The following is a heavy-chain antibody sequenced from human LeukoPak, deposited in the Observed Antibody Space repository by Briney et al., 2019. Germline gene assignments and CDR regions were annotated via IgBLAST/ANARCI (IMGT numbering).Heavy chain of an antibody. Sequence: ASVKVSCKASGYTFTVYYIHWVRQAPGQGLEWMGWISPDNGVPHYAQKLQGRVTMTTDTSTSTAYMELRSLRSDDTAVYYCARVLWFGEPQYYFDYWGQGTLVTVSS. CDR3: ARVLWFGEPQYYFDY. CDR1: GYTFTVYY. D-gene: IGHD3-10*01. J-gene: IGHJ4*02. CDR2: ISPDNGVP. V-gene: IGHV1-18*04.